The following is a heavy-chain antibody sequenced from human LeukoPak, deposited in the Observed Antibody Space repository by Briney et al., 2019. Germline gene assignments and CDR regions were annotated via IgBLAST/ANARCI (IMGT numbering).Heavy chain of an antibody. CDR3: AHATYDSSGYYYFDY. J-gene: IGHJ4*02. Sequence: KSGPTLVKPTQTLTLTCTFSGFSLSTSGVGVGWIRQPPGKALEWLALTYWNDDKRYSPSLKSRLTITKDTSKNQVVLTMTDMDPVDTATYYCAHATYDSSGYYYFDYWGQGTLVTVSS. CDR1: GFSLSTSGVG. D-gene: IGHD3-22*01. CDR2: TYWNDDK. V-gene: IGHV2-5*01.